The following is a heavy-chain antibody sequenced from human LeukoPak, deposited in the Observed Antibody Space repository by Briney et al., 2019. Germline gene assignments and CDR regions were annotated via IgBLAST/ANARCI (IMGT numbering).Heavy chain of an antibody. J-gene: IGHJ4*02. Sequence: PPGGSLGLSCAASGLTFSKSWMSWVRQVPGKGLEWVALINEDGTGTYYMDSMKGRFTISRDNAKNSLYLQMNSLTAEDTAVYYCARGGHEGDWGQGTLVTVSS. CDR3: ARGGHEGD. CDR2: INEDGTGT. CDR1: GLTFSKSW. D-gene: IGHD3-16*01. V-gene: IGHV3-7*01.